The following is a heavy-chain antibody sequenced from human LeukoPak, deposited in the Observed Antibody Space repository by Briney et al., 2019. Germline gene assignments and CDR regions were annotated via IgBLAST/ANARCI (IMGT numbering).Heavy chain of an antibody. CDR2: MNPNSGNT. CDR1: GYTFTSYD. CDR3: ARVARGPYCSGGSCYSEQYFQH. D-gene: IGHD2-15*01. Sequence: ASVKVSGKASGYTFTSYDINWVRQATGQGLEWMGWMNPNSGNTGYAQKFQGRVTMTRNTSISTAYMELSSLRSEDTAVYYCARVARGPYCSGGSCYSEQYFQHWGQGTLVTVSS. V-gene: IGHV1-8*01. J-gene: IGHJ1*01.